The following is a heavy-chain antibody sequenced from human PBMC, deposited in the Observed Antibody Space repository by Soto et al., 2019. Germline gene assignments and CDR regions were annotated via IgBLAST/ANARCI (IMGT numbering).Heavy chain of an antibody. V-gene: IGHV1-2*02. CDR3: ARDYGDYENWFDP. Sequence: AASVKVSCKASGYTFTGYCMHWVRQAPGQGLEWMGWINPNSGGAHYAQKFQGRVTMTRDTSISTAYMELSRLRSDDTAVYYCARDYGDYENWFDPWGRGTLVTVSS. CDR1: GYTFTGYC. CDR2: INPNSGGA. J-gene: IGHJ5*02. D-gene: IGHD4-17*01.